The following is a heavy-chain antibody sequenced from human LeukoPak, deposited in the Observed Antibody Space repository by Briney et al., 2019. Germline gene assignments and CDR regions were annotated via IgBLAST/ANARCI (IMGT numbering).Heavy chain of an antibody. CDR2: ISSTGSTI. Sequence: GGSLRLSCAASEFTFSDYYMSWIRQAPGKGLEWVSYISSTGSTIYYADSVKGRFTISRDNSKNTLYLQMNSLRAEDTAVYYCARDPDYSSSWYESDYWGQGTLVTVSS. J-gene: IGHJ4*02. CDR3: ARDPDYSSSWYESDY. D-gene: IGHD6-13*01. CDR1: EFTFSDYY. V-gene: IGHV3-11*04.